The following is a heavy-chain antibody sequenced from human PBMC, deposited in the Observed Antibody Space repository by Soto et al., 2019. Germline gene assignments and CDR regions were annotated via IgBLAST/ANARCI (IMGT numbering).Heavy chain of an antibody. J-gene: IGHJ3*02. Sequence: EVQLVESGGGLVQPGGSVRLSCAASGVTFSSYDMHWVRQATGKGLEWVSAIGTAGDTYCPGHVKGRFTISRENAKNSLYLQMNSLRAGVTAVYYCARGPIYLSAFDIWGQGTLVTVSS. CDR3: ARGPIYLSAFDI. V-gene: IGHV3-13*01. D-gene: IGHD2-21*01. CDR1: GVTFSSYD. CDR2: IGTAGDT.